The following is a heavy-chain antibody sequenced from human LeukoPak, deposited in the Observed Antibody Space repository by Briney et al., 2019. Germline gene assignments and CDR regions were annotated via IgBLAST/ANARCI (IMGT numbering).Heavy chain of an antibody. CDR2: IIPMFGTE. J-gene: IGHJ4*02. V-gene: IGHV1-69*06. CDR1: GGTFSSYA. Sequence: SVTVSCMASGGTFSSYAISWVRQAPGKGVEGMGRIIPMFGTENYVQRFQGRVTNTADKSTTTAYLELSSLRSEDTAVYYCASPRWPHGPSYFDYWGQGTLVTVSS. D-gene: IGHD5-24*01. CDR3: ASPRWPHGPSYFDY.